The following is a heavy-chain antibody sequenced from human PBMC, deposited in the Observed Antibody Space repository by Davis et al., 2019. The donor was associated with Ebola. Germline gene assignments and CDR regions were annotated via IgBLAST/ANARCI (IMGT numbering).Heavy chain of an antibody. CDR3: ARVGGCSGGSCYYYYYGMDV. V-gene: IGHV1-69*13. J-gene: IGHJ6*02. D-gene: IGHD2-15*01. Sequence: SSVQVSCKASGCTFSSYAISWVRQAPGQGLEWLGGIIPIFGTANYAQKFQGRVTITADESTSTAYMELSSLRSEDTAVYYCARVGGCSGGSCYYYYYGMDVWGQGTTVTVSS. CDR2: IIPIFGTA. CDR1: GCTFSSYA.